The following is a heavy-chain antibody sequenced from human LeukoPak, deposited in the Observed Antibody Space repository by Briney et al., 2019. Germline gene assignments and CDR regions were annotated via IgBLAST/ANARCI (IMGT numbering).Heavy chain of an antibody. CDR2: MNPNSGNT. V-gene: IGHV1-8*02. CDR1: GYTFTGYY. J-gene: IGHJ6*03. CDR3: ARDRSCMDV. Sequence: ASVKVSCKASGYTFTGYYMHWVRQAPGQGLEWMGWMNPNSGNTGYAQKFQGRVTMTRNTSISTAYMELSSLRSEDTAVYYCARDRSCMDVWGKGTTVTVSS.